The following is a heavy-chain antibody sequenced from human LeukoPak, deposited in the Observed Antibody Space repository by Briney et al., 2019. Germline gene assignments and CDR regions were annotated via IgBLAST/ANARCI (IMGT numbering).Heavy chain of an antibody. Sequence: SVKVSCKASGYTFTSYGISWVRQAPGQGLEWMGGIIPIFGTANYAQKFQGRVTITADESTSTAYMELSSLRSEDTAVYYCAREHMVRGVMRLGYWGQGTLVTVSS. CDR3: AREHMVRGVMRLGY. J-gene: IGHJ4*02. CDR2: IIPIFGTA. CDR1: GYTFTSYG. D-gene: IGHD3-10*01. V-gene: IGHV1-69*13.